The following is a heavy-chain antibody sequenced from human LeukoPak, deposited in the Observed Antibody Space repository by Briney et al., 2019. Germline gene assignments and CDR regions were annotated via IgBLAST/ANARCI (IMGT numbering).Heavy chain of an antibody. Sequence: ASVKVSCKASGYTFSSYGISWARQAPGQGLEWMGWISVYNGNPEYAQKFQGRVIMTTDTFTSTAYMELRSLRSDDTAVYYCARDQYDSVWGSHRPYFDYWGQGTLVTVSS. CDR3: ARDQYDSVWGSHRPYFDY. V-gene: IGHV1-18*01. CDR2: ISVYNGNP. J-gene: IGHJ4*02. D-gene: IGHD3-16*02. CDR1: GYTFSSYG.